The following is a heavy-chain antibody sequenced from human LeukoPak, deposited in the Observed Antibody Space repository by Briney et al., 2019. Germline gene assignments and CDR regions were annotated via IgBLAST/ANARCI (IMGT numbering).Heavy chain of an antibody. Sequence: GASVKVSCKAFGYTFTSNYMHWVRQAPGQGPEWMGVISPSGGSTTYAQKFQDRLTLTRDMSTSTDYLELSSLRSEDTAVYYCARDNSVRDEAWWFNSWGQGTLVTVSS. J-gene: IGHJ5*01. CDR3: ARDNSVRDEAWWFNS. D-gene: IGHD5-24*01. CDR1: GYTFTSNY. V-gene: IGHV1-46*01. CDR2: ISPSGGST.